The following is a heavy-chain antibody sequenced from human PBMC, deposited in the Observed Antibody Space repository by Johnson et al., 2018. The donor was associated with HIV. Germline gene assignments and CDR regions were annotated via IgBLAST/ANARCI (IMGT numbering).Heavy chain of an antibody. Sequence: QVQVVESGGGVVQPGRSLRLSCAASGFTFSSYGMRWVRQAPGKGLEWVAVISYDGSNEYYADVVKGRFTISRDNSKNTRYLQSNSLRDEAAAVYYCARAYSYGAFDIWGQGTMVTVSS. CDR3: ARAYSYGAFDI. J-gene: IGHJ3*02. CDR1: GFTFSSYG. D-gene: IGHD5-18*01. CDR2: ISYDGSNE. V-gene: IGHV3-30*03.